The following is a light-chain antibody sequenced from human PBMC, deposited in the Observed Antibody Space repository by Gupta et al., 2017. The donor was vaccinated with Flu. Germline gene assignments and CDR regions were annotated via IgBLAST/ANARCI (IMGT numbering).Light chain of an antibody. Sequence: YVLTQPPSCQLAPDRPARIPGGGNNIGSKSVHWYQQRPGQAPVVVVYDDSDRPSGIPDRFSGSNSGNTATLTISRVEAGDEADYYCQVWDSGNDHPGVFGRGTKLTVL. J-gene: IGLJ2*01. CDR3: QVWDSGNDHPGV. V-gene: IGLV3-21*02. CDR1: NIGSKS. CDR2: DDS.